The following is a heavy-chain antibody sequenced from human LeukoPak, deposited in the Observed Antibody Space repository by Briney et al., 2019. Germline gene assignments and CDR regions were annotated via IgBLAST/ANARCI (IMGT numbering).Heavy chain of an antibody. J-gene: IGHJ4*02. CDR2: IGASGRTI. Sequence: GGSLRLSCAASGFXFSRYEINWVRQAPGKGLEYVSHIGASGRTIFYADSVKGRFTVSRDNTKDSLYLQMSSLRAEDTAIYYCARGGGTYSYPIDFWGQGTLVTVSS. V-gene: IGHV3-48*03. CDR3: ARGGGTYSYPIDF. D-gene: IGHD1-26*01. CDR1: GFXFSRYE.